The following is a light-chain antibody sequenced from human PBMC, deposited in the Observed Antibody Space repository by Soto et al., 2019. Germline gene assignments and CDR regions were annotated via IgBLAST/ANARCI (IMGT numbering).Light chain of an antibody. V-gene: IGKV3D-15*01. J-gene: IGKJ4*01. CDR3: QQYNDWPLT. CDR2: DIS. Sequence: EIVMTQSPATLSVSPGERATLSCRASQSVTSNLAWYQQKPVQAPSLLIYDISARATGIPTGFSGSGSGTEFHLTLSSLQSEDFAVYYCQQYNDWPLTFGGGTKVEIK. CDR1: QSVTSN.